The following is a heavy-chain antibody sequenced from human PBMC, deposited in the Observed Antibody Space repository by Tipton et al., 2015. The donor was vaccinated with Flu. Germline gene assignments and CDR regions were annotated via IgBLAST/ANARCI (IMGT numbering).Heavy chain of an antibody. CDR1: GNFIRSGSFY. V-gene: IGHV4-61*02. J-gene: IGHJ6*02. D-gene: IGHD3-10*01. CDR2: IYTGGGT. CDR3: ARDQGFGGGLSYDYYVLDV. Sequence: PGLVKPSQTLSLTCTVSGNFIRSGSFYWSWIRQPAGKGLEWIGRIYTGGGTSYNPSLRSRVTISIDTSRNQFSLRLNSVTAADTAVYYCARDQGFGGGLSYDYYVLDVWGQGTTVTVSS.